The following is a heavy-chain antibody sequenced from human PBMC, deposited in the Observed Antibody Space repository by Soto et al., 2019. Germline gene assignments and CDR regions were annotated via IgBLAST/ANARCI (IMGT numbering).Heavy chain of an antibody. CDR3: ARQSASWQWFDY. V-gene: IGHV4-31*03. CDR2: IYYSGST. CDR1: GGSISSGGYY. D-gene: IGHD3-3*01. J-gene: IGHJ5*01. Sequence: QVQLQESGPGLVKPSQTLSLTCSVSGGSISSGGYYWSWIRQHPEKGLEWIGYIYYSGSTNYNPSLKRRVIISVDTSSNRFSLDLRSVTAADTAIYYCARQSASWQWFDYWGQGTLVTVSS.